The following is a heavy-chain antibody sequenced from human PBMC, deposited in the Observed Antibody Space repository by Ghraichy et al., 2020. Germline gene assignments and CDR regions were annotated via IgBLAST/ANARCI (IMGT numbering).Heavy chain of an antibody. J-gene: IGHJ6*02. D-gene: IGHD4-17*01. V-gene: IGHV3-7*03. CDR2: IKQDGSEK. CDR3: ASDGDTNYYYYYYGMDV. CDR1: GFTFSSYW. Sequence: LSLTCAASGFTFSSYWMSWVRQAPGKGLEWVANIKQDGSEKYYVDSVKGRFTISRDNAKNSLYLQMNSLRAEDTAVYYCASDGDTNYYYYYYGMDVWGQWTTVTVSS.